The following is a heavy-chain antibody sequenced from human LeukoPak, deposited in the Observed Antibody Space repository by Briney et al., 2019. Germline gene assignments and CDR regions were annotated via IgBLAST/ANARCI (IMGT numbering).Heavy chain of an antibody. CDR2: IHGNSGST. D-gene: IGHD3-3*01. J-gene: IGHJ4*02. V-gene: IGHV3-23*01. CDR3: ARGYDFWSGYSFDY. CDR1: GFTFSNYG. Sequence: GGSLRLSCSASGFTFSNYGMSWVRQAPGKGLEWVSGIHGNSGSTYYADSVKGRSTISRDNSKNTLYLQMNSLRAEDTAVYYCARGYDFWSGYSFDYWGQGTLVTVSS.